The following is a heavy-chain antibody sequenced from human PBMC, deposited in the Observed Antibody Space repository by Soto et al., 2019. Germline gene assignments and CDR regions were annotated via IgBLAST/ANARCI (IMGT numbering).Heavy chain of an antibody. CDR3: ERDSGNGSGTSANHYVDC. CDR1: GFTVGSYW. J-gene: IGHJ4*02. Sequence: GVSLRLSCAASGFTVGSYWMSWVRQAPGKGLEWLGTIKFDASEKKYVDSVKGRFTMSRDNAKNSLYLQMDSLRAEDTAVYYCERDSGNGSGTSANHYVDCSGKGRRVT. CDR2: IKFDASEK. V-gene: IGHV3-7*01. D-gene: IGHD3-10*01.